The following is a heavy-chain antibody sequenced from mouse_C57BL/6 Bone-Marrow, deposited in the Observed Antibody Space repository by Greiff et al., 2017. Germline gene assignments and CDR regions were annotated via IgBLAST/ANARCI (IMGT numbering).Heavy chain of an antibody. J-gene: IGHJ4*01. CDR1: GYTFTSYW. Sequence: QVHVKQSGAELAKPGASVKLSCKASGYTFTSYWMHWVKQRPGQGLEWIGYINPSSGYTKYNQKFKDKATLTADKSSSTAYMQLSSLTYEDSAVYYCARRLRGFYYAMDYWGQGTSVTVSS. CDR2: INPSSGYT. CDR3: ARRLRGFYYAMDY. D-gene: IGHD1-1*01. V-gene: IGHV1-7*01.